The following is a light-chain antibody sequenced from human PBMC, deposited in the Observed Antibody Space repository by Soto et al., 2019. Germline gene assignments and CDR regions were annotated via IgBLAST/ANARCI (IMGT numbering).Light chain of an antibody. CDR3: CSYAGSNTHYV. CDR2: DVS. CDR1: SSDVGAYNY. Sequence: QSALTQPASVSGSPGQSIAISCTGTSSDVGAYNYVSWYQHHPGKAPELLLYDVSNRPSGVSDRFSGSRSGNTASLTISALQAEDEADYYCCSYAGSNTHYVFGTGTQVTVL. V-gene: IGLV2-14*03. J-gene: IGLJ1*01.